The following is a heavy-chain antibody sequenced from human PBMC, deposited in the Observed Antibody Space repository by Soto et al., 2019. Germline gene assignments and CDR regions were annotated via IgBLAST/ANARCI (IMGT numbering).Heavy chain of an antibody. CDR3: ARSFCGYSYGPFDY. V-gene: IGHV2-70*01. Sequence: ESGPTLVNPTQTLTLTCTFSGFSLSTSGMCVSWIRQPPGKALEWLALIDWDDDKYYSTSLKTRLTISKDTSKNQVVPTMTNMDPVDTATYYCARSFCGYSYGPFDYWGQGTLVTVSS. CDR1: GFSLSTSGMC. D-gene: IGHD5-18*01. J-gene: IGHJ4*02. CDR2: IDWDDDK.